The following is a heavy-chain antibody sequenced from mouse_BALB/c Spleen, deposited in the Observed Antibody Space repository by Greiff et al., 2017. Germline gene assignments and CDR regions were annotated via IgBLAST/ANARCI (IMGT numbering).Heavy chain of an antibody. CDR3: TRGGVTTATSYFDY. J-gene: IGHJ2*01. CDR2: ISSGGSYT. D-gene: IGHD1-2*01. V-gene: IGHV5-6-4*01. Sequence: DVMLVESGGGLVKPGGSLKLSCAASGFTFSSYTMSWVRQTPEKRLEWVATISSGGSYTYYPDSVKGRFTISRDNAKNTLYLQMSSLKSEDTAMYYCTRGGVTTATSYFDYWGQGTTLTVSS. CDR1: GFTFSSYT.